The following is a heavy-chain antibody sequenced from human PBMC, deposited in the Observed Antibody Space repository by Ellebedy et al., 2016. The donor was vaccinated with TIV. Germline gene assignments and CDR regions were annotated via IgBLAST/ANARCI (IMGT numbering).Heavy chain of an antibody. CDR2: TIPIFGRA. Sequence: ASVKVSCKASGGTFTTYAISWVRQAPGQGLEWMGGTIPIFGRANYAQKFQGRVTITADESTNTVYMELNSLTSEDTAVYYCARDRPFDSGSSDAFEIWGQGTMVTVSS. J-gene: IGHJ3*02. CDR1: GGTFTTYA. D-gene: IGHD6-6*01. CDR3: ARDRPFDSGSSDAFEI. V-gene: IGHV1-69*13.